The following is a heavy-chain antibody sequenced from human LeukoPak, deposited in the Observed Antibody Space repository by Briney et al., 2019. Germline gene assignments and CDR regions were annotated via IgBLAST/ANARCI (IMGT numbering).Heavy chain of an antibody. CDR2: INPNSGAT. CDR1: GYTFTGYY. V-gene: IGHV1-2*02. Sequence: GASVKVSCKASGYTFTGYYIHWVRQAPGQGLEWLGWINPNSGATNYAQTFQGRVTMTRDTSITTASMELSSLRSDDTAMYYCTRDGGGRAFDIWGQGTMVTVSS. J-gene: IGHJ3*02. D-gene: IGHD1-26*01. CDR3: TRDGGGRAFDI.